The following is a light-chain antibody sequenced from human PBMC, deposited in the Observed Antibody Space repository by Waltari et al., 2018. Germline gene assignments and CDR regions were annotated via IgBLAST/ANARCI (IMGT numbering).Light chain of an antibody. CDR2: ENN. CDR1: SSNIGNNY. Sequence: QSVLTQPPSVSAAPGQKVTIFCSGSSSNIGNNYVSWYQQLPGTAPKHLIYENNTRPAGIPDRFSGSKSGTSATLDITGRQTGDESDYYCGTWDNSLSALFGGGTKLTVL. V-gene: IGLV1-51*01. J-gene: IGLJ3*02. CDR3: GTWDNSLSAL.